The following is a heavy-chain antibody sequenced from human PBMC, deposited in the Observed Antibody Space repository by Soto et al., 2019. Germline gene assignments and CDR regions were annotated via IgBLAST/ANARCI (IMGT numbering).Heavy chain of an antibody. D-gene: IGHD6-13*01. Sequence: ASVKVSCKASGYTFTSYGISWVRQAPGQGLEWMGWISAYNGNTNYAQKLQGRVTMTTDTSTSTAYMELRSLRSDDTAVYYCARHRQVVTHYYYYSGMDGWGQGTTVTVSS. CDR2: ISAYNGNT. CDR3: ARHRQVVTHYYYYSGMDG. V-gene: IGHV1-18*04. J-gene: IGHJ6*02. CDR1: GYTFTSYG.